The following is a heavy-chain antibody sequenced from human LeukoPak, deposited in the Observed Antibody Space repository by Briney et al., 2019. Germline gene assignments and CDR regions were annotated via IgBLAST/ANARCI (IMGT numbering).Heavy chain of an antibody. D-gene: IGHD6-13*01. CDR2: IYYSGST. J-gene: IGHJ5*02. Sequence: NPSETLSLTCTVSGGSISSSSYYWGWIRQPPGKGLEWIGSIYYSGSTYYNPSLKSRVTISVDTSKNQFSLKLSSVTAADTAVYYCARVSSSSWYRPNWFDPWGQGTLVTVSS. V-gene: IGHV4-39*07. CDR3: ARVSSSSWYRPNWFDP. CDR1: GGSISSSSYY.